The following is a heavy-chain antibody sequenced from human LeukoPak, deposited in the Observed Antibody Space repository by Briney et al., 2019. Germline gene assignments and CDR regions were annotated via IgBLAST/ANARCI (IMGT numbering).Heavy chain of an antibody. V-gene: IGHV4-34*01. CDR3: ARALGYCSSTSCYDAFDI. CDR2: INHSGST. Sequence: SETLSLTCAVYGGSFSGYYWSWIRQPPGKGLEWIGEINHSGSTNYNPSLESRVTISVDTSKNQFSLKLSSVTAADTAVYYCARALGYCSSTSCYDAFDIWGQGTMVTVSS. J-gene: IGHJ3*02. D-gene: IGHD2-2*01. CDR1: GGSFSGYY.